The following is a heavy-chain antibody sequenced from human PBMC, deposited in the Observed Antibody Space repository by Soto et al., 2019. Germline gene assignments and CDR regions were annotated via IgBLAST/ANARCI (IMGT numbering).Heavy chain of an antibody. CDR3: ARGSGSSTPERFDP. D-gene: IGHD2-2*01. CDR1: GFTFSTYG. J-gene: IGHJ5*02. Sequence: QMQLVESGGGVVPPGWSLRLSCAATGFTFSTYGMHWVRQAPGKGLEWVAVIWYDGTSKYYADSVRGRFSISRDNSKNTLYLQMNSLRAEDTAVYYCARGSGSSTPERFDPWGQGTLVTVSS. V-gene: IGHV3-33*01. CDR2: IWYDGTSK.